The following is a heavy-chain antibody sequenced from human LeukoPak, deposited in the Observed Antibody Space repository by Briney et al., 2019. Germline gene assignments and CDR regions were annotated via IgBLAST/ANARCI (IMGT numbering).Heavy chain of an antibody. CDR2: INHSGSN. D-gene: IGHD3-9*01. Sequence: KPSETLSLTCAVYGGSFSGYYWSWIRQPPGKGLEWIGEINHSGSNNYNPSLKSRVTISVDTSKNQFSLKLSSVTAADTAVYYCASRVLRYFDWLFDPWGQGTLVTVSS. CDR3: ASRVLRYFDWLFDP. CDR1: GGSFSGYY. J-gene: IGHJ5*02. V-gene: IGHV4-34*01.